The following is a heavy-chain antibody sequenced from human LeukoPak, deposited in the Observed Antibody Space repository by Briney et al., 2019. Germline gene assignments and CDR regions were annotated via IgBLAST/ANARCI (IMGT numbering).Heavy chain of an antibody. Sequence: SETLSLTCTVSGGSISSYYWSWIRQPPGKGLEWIGYIYYSGSTNYNPSLKSRVTISVDTSKNQFSLKLSSVTAADTAVYYCASRSRDGYNYYFDYWGQGTLVTVSP. CDR2: IYYSGST. J-gene: IGHJ4*02. V-gene: IGHV4-59*08. CDR1: GGSISSYY. D-gene: IGHD5-24*01. CDR3: ASRSRDGYNYYFDY.